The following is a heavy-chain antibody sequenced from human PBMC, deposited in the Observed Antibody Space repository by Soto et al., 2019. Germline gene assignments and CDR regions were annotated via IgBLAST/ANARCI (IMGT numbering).Heavy chain of an antibody. V-gene: IGHV4-59*01. CDR1: GGSISSYY. Sequence: QVQLQESGPGLVKPSETLSLTCTVSGGSISSYYWSWIRQPPGKGLEWIGYIYYSGTTNFNPSLHTRVTISVDTSKYTFSLKLRSVTAADTSVCYCASRFDYWGQGSLVTVSS. CDR3: ASRFDY. J-gene: IGHJ4*02. CDR2: IYYSGTT.